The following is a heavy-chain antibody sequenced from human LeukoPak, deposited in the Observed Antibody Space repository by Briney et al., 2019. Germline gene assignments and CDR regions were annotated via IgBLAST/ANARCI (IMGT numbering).Heavy chain of an antibody. CDR1: GGSISSYY. CDR3: AGTYCSSTSCYTGVVDYYYGMDV. CDR2: ICYSGST. Sequence: SETLSLTCTVSGGSISSYYWSWIRQPPGKGLEWIGYICYSGSTNYNPSLKSRVTISVDTSKNQFSLKLSSVTAADTAVYYCAGTYCSSTSCYTGVVDYYYGMDVWGQGTTVTVSS. D-gene: IGHD2-2*02. J-gene: IGHJ6*02. V-gene: IGHV4-59*01.